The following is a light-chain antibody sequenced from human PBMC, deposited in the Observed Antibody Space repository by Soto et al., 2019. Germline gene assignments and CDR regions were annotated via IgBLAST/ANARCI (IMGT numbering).Light chain of an antibody. Sequence: DIQMTQSPSSLSASVGDRVTITCRASLTIGDSLSWFQQKAGKPPTLLIYGASALQSGVPARFRGSGSGTDFTLTISNMQREDFATYYCLQTYNLPRTFGQGTKVDIK. J-gene: IGKJ1*01. CDR2: GAS. CDR3: LQTYNLPRT. V-gene: IGKV1-39*01. CDR1: LTIGDS.